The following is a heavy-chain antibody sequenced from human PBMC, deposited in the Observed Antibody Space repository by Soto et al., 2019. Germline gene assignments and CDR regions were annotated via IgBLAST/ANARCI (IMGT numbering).Heavy chain of an antibody. J-gene: IGHJ4*02. CDR2: INHSGST. V-gene: IGHV4-34*01. CDR1: GGSFSGYY. Sequence: QVQLQQWGAGLLKPSETLSITCAVYGGSFSGYYWTWIRQPPGTGLEWIGEINHSGSTNYNPSLKSRATISLDTSKNQFALQLTSVTAADTAVYYCARAKITGLFDYWCKGTLVTVSS. D-gene: IGHD2-8*02. CDR3: ARAKITGLFDY.